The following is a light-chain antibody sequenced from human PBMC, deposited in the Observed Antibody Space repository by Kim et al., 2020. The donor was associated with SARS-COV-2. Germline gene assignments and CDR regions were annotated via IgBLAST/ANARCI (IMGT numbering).Light chain of an antibody. V-gene: IGLV2-14*03. CDR3: SSYTSSSTRV. CDR2: DVS. J-gene: IGLJ3*02. CDR1: SSDVGGYND. Sequence: GQSITISCTGTSSDVGGYNDVSWYQQHPGKAPKLMIYDVSKRPSGVSNRFSGSKSGNTASLTISGRQAEDEADYCCSSYTSSSTRVFGGGTQLTVL.